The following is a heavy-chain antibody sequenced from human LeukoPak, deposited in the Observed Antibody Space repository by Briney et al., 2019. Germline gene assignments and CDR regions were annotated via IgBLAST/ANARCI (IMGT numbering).Heavy chain of an antibody. V-gene: IGHV3-33*06. CDR2: ICSDGSNK. D-gene: IGHD4-11*01. CDR1: GFTFNHFG. J-gene: IGHJ4*02. Sequence: GRSLRLSFAASGFTFNHFGMHWVRQAPGKGVEGVAVICSDGSNKFYADSVSGRFTISRDDSRKTVYLQMDRMTAEDTAIYYCAKDAQRGFDYSTSLEYWGQGALVTVSS. CDR3: AKDAQRGFDYSTSLEY.